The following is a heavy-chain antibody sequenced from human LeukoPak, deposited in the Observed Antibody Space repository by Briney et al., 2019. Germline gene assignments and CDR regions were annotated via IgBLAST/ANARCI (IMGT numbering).Heavy chain of an antibody. Sequence: GGSLRLSCAASGFTFSSYDMTWVRQAPGRGLEWVSSIRPSGDNTYYADSVKGRFTISRDNSKNTLYLQMNSLRAEDTAVYYCARDLTSMIVVVITNAFDIWGQGTMVTVSS. CDR3: ARDLTSMIVVVITNAFDI. J-gene: IGHJ3*02. CDR2: IRPSGDNT. V-gene: IGHV3-23*01. D-gene: IGHD3-22*01. CDR1: GFTFSSYD.